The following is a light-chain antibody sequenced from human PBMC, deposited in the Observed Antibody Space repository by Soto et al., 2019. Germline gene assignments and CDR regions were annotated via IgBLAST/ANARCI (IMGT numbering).Light chain of an antibody. CDR1: QSIRIY. J-gene: IGKJ1*01. CDR2: AAS. V-gene: IGKV1-9*01. CDR3: QQLISYPIT. Sequence: DIQMTQSPSSLSASVGDRVTITCRASQSIRIYLNWYQQKPGEGPKLLIYAASTLQSGVPSRFSGSGSGTEFTLTISSLQPEDFATYYCQQLISYPITFGQGTKVDIK.